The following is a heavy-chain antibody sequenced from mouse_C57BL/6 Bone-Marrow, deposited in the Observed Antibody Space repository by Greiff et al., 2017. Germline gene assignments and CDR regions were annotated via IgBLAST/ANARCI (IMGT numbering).Heavy chain of an antibody. J-gene: IGHJ3*01. CDR2: IDPENGDP. Sequence: VQLQQSGAELVRPGASVKLSCTASGFNIKDDYMHWVKQRPEQGLEWIGWIDPENGDPEYASKFQGKATITADTSSNTAYLQLSSLTSEDTAVYYCTTSDYAWFAYWGQGTLVTVSA. CDR1: GFNIKDDY. V-gene: IGHV14-4*01. CDR3: TTSDYAWFAY. D-gene: IGHD2-4*01.